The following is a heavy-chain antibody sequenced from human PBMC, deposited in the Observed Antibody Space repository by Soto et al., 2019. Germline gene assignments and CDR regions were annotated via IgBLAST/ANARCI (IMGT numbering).Heavy chain of an antibody. D-gene: IGHD3-10*01. CDR3: AKDKSYYYGSGSSNIFDY. J-gene: IGHJ4*02. V-gene: IGHV3-23*01. CDR1: GVTFSSYA. CDR2: VSGSGGST. Sequence: GGSLRLSCAASGVTFSSYAMSWVRQAPGKGLEWVSGVSGSGGSTYYADSVKGRFSISRDNSKNTLYLQMNSLRGEDTAVYYCAKDKSYYYGSGSSNIFDYWGQGTLVTVSS.